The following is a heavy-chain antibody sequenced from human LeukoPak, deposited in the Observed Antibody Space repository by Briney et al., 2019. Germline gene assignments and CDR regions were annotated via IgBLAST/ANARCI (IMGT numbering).Heavy chain of an antibody. CDR1: GFTFDDYA. D-gene: IGHD3-10*01. Sequence: GGSLRLSCAASGFTFDDYAMHWVRQAPGKGLEWVSGISWNSGSIGYADSVKGRFTISRDNAKNSLYLQMNSLRAEDTALYYCAKDKMYGSGSYPVFQHWGQGTLVTVSS. CDR3: AKDKMYGSGSYPVFQH. CDR2: ISWNSGSI. V-gene: IGHV3-9*01. J-gene: IGHJ1*01.